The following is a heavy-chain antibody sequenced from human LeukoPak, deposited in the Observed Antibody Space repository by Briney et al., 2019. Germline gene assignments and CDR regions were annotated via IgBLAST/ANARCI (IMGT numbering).Heavy chain of an antibody. D-gene: IGHD2-8*01. CDR2: IRYDGSNK. CDR1: GFTFSSYG. CDR3: AKDRRVHVYYFDY. Sequence: GGSLRLSCAASGFTFSSYGMHWVRQAPGKGLEWVAFIRYDGSNKYYADSVKGRFTISRDNSKNTLYLQMNSLRAEDTAVYYCAKDRRVHVYYFDYWGQGTLVTVSS. V-gene: IGHV3-30*02. J-gene: IGHJ4*02.